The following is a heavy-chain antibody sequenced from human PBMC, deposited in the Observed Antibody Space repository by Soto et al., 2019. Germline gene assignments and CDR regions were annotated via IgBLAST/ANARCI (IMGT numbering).Heavy chain of an antibody. CDR1: GFTFSDFA. J-gene: IGHJ4*02. D-gene: IGHD3-10*01. Sequence: GGSLRLSCSASGFTFSDFAMHWFRQAPGKGLEYVSAIIHKGGATYYADSVKGRFTISRDNSKSTLYLQMSSLRADDTAIYYCVKGRGRTPRDFDYWGQGTLVTVSS. CDR2: IIHKGGAT. CDR3: VKGRGRTPRDFDY. V-gene: IGHV3-64D*06.